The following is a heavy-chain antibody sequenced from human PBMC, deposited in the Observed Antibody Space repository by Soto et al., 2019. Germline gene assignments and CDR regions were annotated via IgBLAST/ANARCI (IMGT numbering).Heavy chain of an antibody. D-gene: IGHD3-22*01. CDR1: GYSISSGYY. CDR2: IYHSGST. V-gene: IGHV4-38-2*01. CDR3: ARATHLYYYDSSGSPAHFDY. J-gene: IGHJ4*02. Sequence: PSETLSLTCAVSGYSISSGYYWGWIRQPPGKGLEWIGSIYHSGSTYYNPSLKSRVTISVDTSKNQFSLKLSSVAAADTAVYYCARATHLYYYDSSGSPAHFDYWGQGTLVTSPQ.